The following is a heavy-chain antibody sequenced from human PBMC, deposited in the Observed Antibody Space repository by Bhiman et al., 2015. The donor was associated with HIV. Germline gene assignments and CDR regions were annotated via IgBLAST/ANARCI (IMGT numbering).Heavy chain of an antibody. CDR2: IRSKAYGGTT. Sequence: EVQLVESGGGLVQPGRSLRLSCTASGFTFGDYAMSWVRQAPGKGLEWVGFIRSKAYGGTTEYAASVKGRFTISRDDSKSIAYLQMNSLKTEDTAVYYCTRERVVVTAMGDYWGQGTLVTVSS. CDR1: GFTFGDYA. V-gene: IGHV3-49*04. CDR3: TRERVVVTAMGDY. J-gene: IGHJ4*02. D-gene: IGHD2-21*02.